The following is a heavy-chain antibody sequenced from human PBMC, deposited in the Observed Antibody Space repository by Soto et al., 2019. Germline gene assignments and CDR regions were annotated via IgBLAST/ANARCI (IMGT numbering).Heavy chain of an antibody. J-gene: IGHJ6*02. Sequence: GESLKISCKGSGYSFTSYWIGWVRQMPGKGLEWMGIIYPGDSDTRYSPSFQGQVTISADKSISTAYLQWSSLKASDTAMYYCARSIAARNYYYYYGMDVWGQGTTVTVSS. V-gene: IGHV5-51*01. CDR3: ARSIAARNYYYYYGMDV. CDR2: IYPGDSDT. D-gene: IGHD6-6*01. CDR1: GYSFTSYW.